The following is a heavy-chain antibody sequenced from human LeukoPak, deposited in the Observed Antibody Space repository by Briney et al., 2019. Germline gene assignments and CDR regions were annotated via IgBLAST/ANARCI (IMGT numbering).Heavy chain of an antibody. Sequence: SETLSPTCTVSGGSISSYYWSWIRQPPGKGLEWIGYIYYSGSTNYNPSLKSRVTISVDTSKNQFSLKLSSVTAADTAVYYCARARSSAIHDYWGQGTLVTVSS. V-gene: IGHV4-59*01. CDR2: IYYSGST. CDR1: GGSISSYY. CDR3: ARARSSAIHDY. J-gene: IGHJ4*02. D-gene: IGHD2-21*01.